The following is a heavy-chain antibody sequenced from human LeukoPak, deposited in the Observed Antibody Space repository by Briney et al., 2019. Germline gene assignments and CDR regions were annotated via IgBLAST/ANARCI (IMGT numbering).Heavy chain of an antibody. J-gene: IGHJ6*03. D-gene: IGHD6-19*01. V-gene: IGHV4-4*07. CDR3: ARDRSAENYYYYYYMDV. CDR1: GGSISNYY. Sequence: SETLSLTCTVSGGSISNYYWSWIRQPAGKGLEWIGRIYTSGSTNYNPSLKSRVTISVDTSKNQFSLKLSSVTAADTAVYYCARDRSAENYYYYYYMDVWGKGTTVTVSS. CDR2: IYTSGST.